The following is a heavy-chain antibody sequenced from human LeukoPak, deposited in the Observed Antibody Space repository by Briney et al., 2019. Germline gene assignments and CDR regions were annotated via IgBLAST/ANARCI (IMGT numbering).Heavy chain of an antibody. Sequence: TSETLSLTCFVSGGSIRSSDYCWSWIRQPPGEEMEWIATITSGGTTYYNPSLQSRVTISVDTSKNQFSLRLNSVTAADTAVYFCARYVVYGSGKYYFDYWGQGSLVTVSS. CDR2: ITSGGTT. CDR3: ARYVVYGSGKYYFDY. CDR1: GGSIRSSDYC. V-gene: IGHV4-39*01. J-gene: IGHJ4*02. D-gene: IGHD3-10*01.